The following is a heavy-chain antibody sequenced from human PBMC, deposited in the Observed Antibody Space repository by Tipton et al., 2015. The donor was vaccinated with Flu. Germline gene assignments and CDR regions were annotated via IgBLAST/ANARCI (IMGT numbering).Heavy chain of an antibody. J-gene: IGHJ6*02. V-gene: IGHV3-43D*03. CDR1: GFTFDDYA. Sequence: QLVQSGGGLVQPGRSLRLSCAASGFTFDDYAMHWVRQAPGKGLEWVSLISWDGGSTYYADSVKGRFTISRDNSKNSLYLQMNSLRAEDTALYYCAKDNAYNYYDSSGYRGMDVWGQGTTVTVSS. D-gene: IGHD3-22*01. CDR2: ISWDGGST. CDR3: AKDNAYNYYDSSGYRGMDV.